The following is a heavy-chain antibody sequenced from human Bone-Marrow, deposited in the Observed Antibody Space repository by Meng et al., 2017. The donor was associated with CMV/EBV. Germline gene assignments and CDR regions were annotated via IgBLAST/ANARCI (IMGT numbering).Heavy chain of an antibody. CDR1: GFTFNVYS. J-gene: IGHJ6*02. V-gene: IGHV3-69-1*01. Sequence: GGSLRLSCAASGFTFNVYSLNWVRQAPGRGLEWISYISRSSSIYYADSVKGRFTISRDNAKNSLYLQMNSLRVEDTAVYYCARVSGYCSNNNCQWVGGEGHYYYAMDVWGQGTTVTGSS. CDR2: ISRSSSI. D-gene: IGHD2-2*01. CDR3: ARVSGYCSNNNCQWVGGEGHYYYAMDV.